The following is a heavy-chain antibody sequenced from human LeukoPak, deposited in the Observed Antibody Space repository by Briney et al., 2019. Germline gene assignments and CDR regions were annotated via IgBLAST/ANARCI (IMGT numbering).Heavy chain of an antibody. D-gene: IGHD2-15*01. J-gene: IGHJ4*02. V-gene: IGHV3-30-3*01. Sequence: PGGSLRLSCAASGFTFSSYAMHWVRQAPGKGLEWVAVISYDGSNKYYADSVKGRFTISRDNPKNTLYLQMNSLRAEDTAVYYCAADGGPGDYWGQGTLVTVSS. CDR2: ISYDGSNK. CDR1: GFTFSSYA. CDR3: AADGGPGDY.